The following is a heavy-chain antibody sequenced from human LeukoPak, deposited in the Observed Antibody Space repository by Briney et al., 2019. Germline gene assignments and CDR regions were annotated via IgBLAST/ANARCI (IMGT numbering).Heavy chain of an antibody. J-gene: IGHJ3*02. Sequence: GSLRLSCAASGFTFSSYAMSWVRHAPRKGREWVSGISGSGGSTFYADSVKGRFTISRDNSKNTLYLQMNSLRAEDTAVYYCAKDIVVVPAAIGAFDIWGQGTMVTVSS. CDR2: ISGSGGST. D-gene: IGHD2-2*01. CDR1: GFTFSSYA. CDR3: AKDIVVVPAAIGAFDI. V-gene: IGHV3-23*01.